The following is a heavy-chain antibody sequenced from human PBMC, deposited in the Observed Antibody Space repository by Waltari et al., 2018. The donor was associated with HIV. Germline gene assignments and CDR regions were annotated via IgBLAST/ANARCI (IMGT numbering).Heavy chain of an antibody. J-gene: IGHJ4*02. Sequence: EVQLLESGGGLVQPGGSLSLSCPASGFTFSSYAMSWVRQAPGKGLEWVSAISGSGGSTYYADSVKGRFTISRDNSKNTLYLQMNSLRAEDTAVYYCAKDGDYGDQPTDWGQGTLVTVSS. CDR1: GFTFSSYA. D-gene: IGHD4-17*01. V-gene: IGHV3-23*01. CDR2: ISGSGGST. CDR3: AKDGDYGDQPTD.